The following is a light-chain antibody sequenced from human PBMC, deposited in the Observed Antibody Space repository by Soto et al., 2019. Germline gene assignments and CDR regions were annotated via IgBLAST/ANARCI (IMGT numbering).Light chain of an antibody. V-gene: IGKV1-39*01. CDR2: SAS. CDR1: QSISTY. CDR3: QQSYGTPIT. Sequence: DIHMTQSPCCVSASVGDRVTITCRASQSISTYLNWYQQKPGKAPNLLIYSASNLQSGVPSRFSGSGSGTDFTLTISSLQPEDFAAYYCQQSYGTPITFGQGTKVDIK. J-gene: IGKJ1*01.